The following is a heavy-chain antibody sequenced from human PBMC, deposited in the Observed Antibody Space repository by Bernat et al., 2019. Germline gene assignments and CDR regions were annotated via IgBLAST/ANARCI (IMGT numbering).Heavy chain of an antibody. CDR3: TRGGMFYFDF. V-gene: IGHV3-7*03. J-gene: IGHJ4*02. CDR2: MKEDGSNI. CDR1: GFSFSSYT. D-gene: IGHD3-10*02. Sequence: EVQLVESGGGLVQPGGSLRLSCAASGFSFSSYTMSWVRQAPGKGLEWVASMKEDGSNIYYVDSVKGRFTISRDNAENSLYLQMNSLRAKDTAVYYCTRGGMFYFDFWGQGILVTVSS.